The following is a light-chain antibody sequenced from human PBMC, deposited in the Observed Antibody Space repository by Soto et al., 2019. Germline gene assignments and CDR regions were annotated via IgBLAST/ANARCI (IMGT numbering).Light chain of an antibody. J-gene: IGLJ3*02. CDR3: SSYTSRNPWV. CDR1: SSDVGDYNY. V-gene: IGLV2-14*01. Sequence: QSALTQPASVSGSPGQSITISCTGTSSDVGDYNYVSWYQQHPGNAPQLMIYEVSNRPSGVSNRFSGSKSGNTASLTIYGLQAEDEADYYCSSYTSRNPWVFGGGTKLTVL. CDR2: EVS.